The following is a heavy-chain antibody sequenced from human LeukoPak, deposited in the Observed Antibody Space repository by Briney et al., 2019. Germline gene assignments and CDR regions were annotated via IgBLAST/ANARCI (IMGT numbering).Heavy chain of an antibody. J-gene: IGHJ6*02. V-gene: IGHV3-9*01. CDR3: AKEDHGMDV. CDR1: GFTFDDYA. Sequence: PGRSLRLSCAASGFTFDDYAMHWVRQAPGKGLEWVSGISWNSGSIGYADSVKGRFTISRDNAKNSLYLQMNSLRAEDTALYYCAKEDHGMDVWGQGTTVTVSS. CDR2: ISWNSGSI.